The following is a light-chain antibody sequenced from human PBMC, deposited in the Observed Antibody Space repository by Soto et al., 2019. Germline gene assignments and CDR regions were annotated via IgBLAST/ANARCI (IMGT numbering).Light chain of an antibody. V-gene: IGLV2-14*03. CDR1: SSDVGGYDY. CDR3: SSYTSSITLV. Sequence: ALTQPASVSGSPGQSITISCTGTSSDVGGYDYVSWYQQHPGKAPKLMLYDVNNRPSGVSNRFSGSKSGNTASLTISGLQAEDEADYYCSSYTSSITLVFGAGTKLTVL. J-gene: IGLJ2*01. CDR2: DVN.